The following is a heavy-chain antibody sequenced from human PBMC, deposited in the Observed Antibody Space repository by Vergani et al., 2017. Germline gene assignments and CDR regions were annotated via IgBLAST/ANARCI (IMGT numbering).Heavy chain of an antibody. V-gene: IGHV4-59*01. CDR2: IYYSGST. CDR1: GGSISSYY. CDR3: AAYYDGSGYELGYFDL. Sequence: QVQLQESGPGLVKPSETLSLTCTVSGGSISSYYWSWIRQPPGKGLEWIGYIYYSGSTNYNPSLKSRVTISVDTPKNQFTLKLSSVTAADTAVYYCAAYYDGSGYELGYFDLWGRGTLVTVSS. J-gene: IGHJ2*01. D-gene: IGHD3-22*01.